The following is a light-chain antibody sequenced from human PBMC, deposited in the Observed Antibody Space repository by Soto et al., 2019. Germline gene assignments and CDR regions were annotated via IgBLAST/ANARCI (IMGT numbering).Light chain of an antibody. CDR1: QSINNW. CDR3: QQYDTYPLP. J-gene: IGKJ4*01. V-gene: IGKV1-5*01. Sequence: DIQMTQSPSSLSASVGDRVTITCRASQSINNWLAWYQQKPGKAPKFLIYDASTLETGVPSRFSGSASGTEFTLTYCGRQPEDVASYYSQQYDTYPLPFGGGTRVELK. CDR2: DAS.